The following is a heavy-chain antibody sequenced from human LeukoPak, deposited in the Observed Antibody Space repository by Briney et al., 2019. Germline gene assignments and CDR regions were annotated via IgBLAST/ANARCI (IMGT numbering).Heavy chain of an antibody. CDR3: ARAQDTMVRGVILAIDY. CDR1: GGSFSGYY. V-gene: IGHV4-34*01. CDR2: IYHSGST. D-gene: IGHD3-10*01. Sequence: SETLSLTCAVYGGSFSGYYWGWIRQPPGKGLEWIGNIYHSGSTYYNPSLKSRVTISVDTSKNQFSLKLTSVTAADTAVYYCARAQDTMVRGVILAIDYWGQGTLVTVSS. J-gene: IGHJ4*02.